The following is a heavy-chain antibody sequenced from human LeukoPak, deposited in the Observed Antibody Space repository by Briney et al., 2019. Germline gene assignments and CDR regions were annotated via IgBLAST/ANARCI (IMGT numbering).Heavy chain of an antibody. V-gene: IGHV1-3*01. CDR2: IVVGSGHT. Sequence: GASVKVSCKASGYTFINYAIHWVRQAPGQRPEWMGGIVVGSGHTDYSPNLQDRVTFSRNTFANTAYMELRSLKSEDTAVYYCARDPLEDPSASYDYWGQGTLVTVSS. D-gene: IGHD1-1*01. J-gene: IGHJ4*02. CDR3: ARDPLEDPSASYDY. CDR1: GYTFINYA.